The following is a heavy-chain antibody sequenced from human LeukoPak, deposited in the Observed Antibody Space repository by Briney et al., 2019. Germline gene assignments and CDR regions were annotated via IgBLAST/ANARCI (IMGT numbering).Heavy chain of an antibody. D-gene: IGHD6-13*01. CDR2: INHSGST. CDR3: ATTGIAAARDFDF. Sequence: PSETLSLTCAVYGGSFSGYYWSRIRQPPGKGLEWIGEINHSGSTNYNPSLKSRVTISIDTSKNQFSLKLTSVTAADTAVYYCATTGIAAARDFDFWGQGTLVTVSS. CDR1: GGSFSGYY. J-gene: IGHJ4*02. V-gene: IGHV4-34*01.